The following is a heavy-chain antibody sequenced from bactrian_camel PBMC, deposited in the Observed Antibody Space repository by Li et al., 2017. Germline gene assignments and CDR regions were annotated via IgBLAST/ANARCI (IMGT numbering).Heavy chain of an antibody. J-gene: IGHJ4*01. Sequence: HVQLVESGGGSVRPGGSLTLSCTASGDTFNANCLGWFRQAPGKEREGVAAIHTAGSSTYYGDAVKGRFTISQEKSNNTVYLTMNSAKPEDTAMYYCAAVTFCRGSYCCRLDDLNKYNYWARGTQVTVS. D-gene: IGHD2*01. CDR3: AAVTFCRGSYCCRLDDLNKYNY. V-gene: IGHV3S54*01. CDR2: IHTAGSST. CDR1: GDTFNANC.